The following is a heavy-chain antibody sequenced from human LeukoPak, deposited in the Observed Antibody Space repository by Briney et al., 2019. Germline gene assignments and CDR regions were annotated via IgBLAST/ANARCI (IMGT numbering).Heavy chain of an antibody. CDR3: ARETLYYDFWGGYSSRTFDI. CDR1: GGSISSHY. Sequence: SETLSLTCTVSGGSISSHYWSWIRQPPGKGLEWIGYIYYSGSTNYNPSLKSRVTISVDTSKNQFSLKLSSVTAADTAVYYCARETLYYDFWGGYSSRTFDIWGQGTMVTVSS. D-gene: IGHD3-3*01. J-gene: IGHJ3*02. CDR2: IYYSGST. V-gene: IGHV4-59*11.